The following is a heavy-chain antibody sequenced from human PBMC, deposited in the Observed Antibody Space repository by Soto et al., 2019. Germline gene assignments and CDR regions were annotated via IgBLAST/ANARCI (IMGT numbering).Heavy chain of an antibody. CDR3: ARDPTQYYYDSSGYYYAFDY. CDR2: ISNDGSNK. CDR1: GFSFSTYG. V-gene: IGHV3-30*03. Sequence: GGSLRLSCAASGFSFSTYGMHWVRQAPGKGLEWVAFISNDGSNKYYADSVKGRFTISRDNSKNTLYLQMNSLRAEDTAVYYCARDPTQYYYDSSGYYYAFDYWGQGTLVTVSS. J-gene: IGHJ4*02. D-gene: IGHD3-22*01.